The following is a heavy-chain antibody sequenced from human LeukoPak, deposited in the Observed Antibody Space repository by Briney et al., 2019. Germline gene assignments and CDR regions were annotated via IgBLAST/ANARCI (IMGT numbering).Heavy chain of an antibody. D-gene: IGHD1-26*01. J-gene: IGHJ4*02. Sequence: GGTLRLSCAASGFTFDDYGMSWVRQAPGKGLEWVSGINWNGGSTGYADSVKGRFTISRDNAKSSLYLQMNSLRAEDTALYYCASGGIYYGAAFDFWGQGSLVTVSS. CDR1: GFTFDDYG. V-gene: IGHV3-20*04. CDR2: INWNGGST. CDR3: ASGGIYYGAAFDF.